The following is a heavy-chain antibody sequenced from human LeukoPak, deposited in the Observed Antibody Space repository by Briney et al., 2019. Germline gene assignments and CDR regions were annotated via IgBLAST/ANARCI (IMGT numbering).Heavy chain of an antibody. Sequence: LTLSSAASAFTFNSNPMSRHPQAPGQERKGVTTTSSSGGSKYYADSEKGRFTICRDNSKNTLYLQMNSLRAEDTAVYYCANYLAAAGAVYRGEFHHWGQGTMVTVSS. D-gene: IGHD6-13*01. CDR3: ANYLAAAGAVYRGEFHH. V-gene: IGHV3-23*01. J-gene: IGHJ1*01. CDR2: TSSSGGSK. CDR1: AFTFNSNP.